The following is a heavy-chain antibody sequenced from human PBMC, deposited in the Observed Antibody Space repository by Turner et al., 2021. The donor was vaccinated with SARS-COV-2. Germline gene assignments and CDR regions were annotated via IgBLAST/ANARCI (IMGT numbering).Heavy chain of an antibody. D-gene: IGHD3-3*01. CDR2: ISGTTTTI. CDR1: GFTRSTYS. V-gene: IGHV3-48*01. J-gene: IGHJ4*02. Sequence: EVQLVESGGGLVQPGGSLRLSCAASGFTRSTYSMSWVRQAPGKGPEWVSYISGTTTTIYYADSVKGRFTISRDNAKNSLYLQMNNLRAEDTAMYYCAREHYDFWSGYFYWCQGTLVTVSS. CDR3: AREHYDFWSGYFY.